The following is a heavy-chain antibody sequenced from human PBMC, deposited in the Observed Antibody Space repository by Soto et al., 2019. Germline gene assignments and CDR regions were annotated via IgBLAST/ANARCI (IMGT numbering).Heavy chain of an antibody. CDR3: ARGPYGSGSYSLDY. Sequence: VQLVESGGGLVQPGGSLRLSCAVSGFTVSSDYMSWVRQAPEKGLEWVSVIYSGSSTYYADSVKGRFSVSRDNSKNTLYLQMTSLRAEDTAVYYCARGPYGSGSYSLDYWGQGTLVTVSS. V-gene: IGHV3-66*01. CDR2: IYSGSST. CDR1: GFTVSSDY. J-gene: IGHJ4*02. D-gene: IGHD3-10*01.